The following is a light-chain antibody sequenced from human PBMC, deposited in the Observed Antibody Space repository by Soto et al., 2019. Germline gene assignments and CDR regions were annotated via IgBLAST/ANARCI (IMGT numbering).Light chain of an antibody. V-gene: IGKV3-20*01. CDR2: AAS. CDR1: QSISSSY. CDR3: QQYGSSSYT. J-gene: IGKJ2*01. Sequence: EIVLTQSPGTLSLSPGERATLSCRASQSISSSYLACYQQKPGQAPRLLIYAASSRANGSPDRFSGSGAGTDVTITISRLVPADFAVSYCQQYGSSSYTFGQGTQLEIK.